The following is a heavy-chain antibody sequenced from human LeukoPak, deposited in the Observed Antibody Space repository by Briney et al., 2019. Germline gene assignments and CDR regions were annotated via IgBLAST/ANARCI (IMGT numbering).Heavy chain of an antibody. V-gene: IGHV1-69*06. CDR3: ARRPTYYDFWVWAY. Sequence: SVKVSCKASGGTFSSYAISWVRQAPGQGLEWMGGIIPIFGTANYAQKFQGRVTITADKSTSTAYMELSSLRSEDTAVYYCARRPTYYDFWVWAYWGQGTLVTVSS. CDR1: GGTFSSYA. J-gene: IGHJ4*02. D-gene: IGHD3-3*01. CDR2: IIPIFGTA.